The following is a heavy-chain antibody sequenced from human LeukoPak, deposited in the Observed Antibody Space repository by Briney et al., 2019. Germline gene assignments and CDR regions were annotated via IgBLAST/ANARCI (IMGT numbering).Heavy chain of an antibody. CDR1: GGSINSRIYY. D-gene: IGHD5-18*01. V-gene: IGHV4-39*07. Sequence: SETLSLTCTVSGGSINSRIYYWGWIRQPPGKGLEWIGSIYYSGSTYYNPSLKSRVTISVDTSKNQFSLKLSSVTAADTAVYYCARGDTAMVKKAFDIWGQGTMVTVSS. CDR2: IYYSGST. J-gene: IGHJ3*02. CDR3: ARGDTAMVKKAFDI.